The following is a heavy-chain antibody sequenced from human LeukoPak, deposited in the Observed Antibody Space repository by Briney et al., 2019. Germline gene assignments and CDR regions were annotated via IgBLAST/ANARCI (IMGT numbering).Heavy chain of an antibody. CDR1: GGSISSGSYY. CDR2: IYTSGST. J-gene: IGHJ5*02. D-gene: IGHD2-2*01. CDR3: ARELLRPAASPRFDP. Sequence: SETLSLTCTVSGGSISSGSYYWSWIRQPAGKGLEWIGRIYTSGSTNYNPSLKSRVTISVDTSKNQFSLKLSSVTAADTAVYYCARELLRPAASPRFDPWGQGTLVTVSS. V-gene: IGHV4-61*02.